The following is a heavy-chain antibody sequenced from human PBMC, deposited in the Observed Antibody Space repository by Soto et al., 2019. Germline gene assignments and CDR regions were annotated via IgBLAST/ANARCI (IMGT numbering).Heavy chain of an antibody. CDR3: ASRSMVYAIRGDAFDI. D-gene: IGHD2-8*01. CDR1: GGTFSSYA. V-gene: IGHV1-69*13. Sequence: SVKVSCKASGGTFSSYAISWVRQAPGQGLEWMGGIIPIFGTANYAQKFQGRVTITADESTSTAYMELSSLRSEDTAVYYCASRSMVYAIRGDAFDIWGQGTMVTVSS. CDR2: IIPIFGTA. J-gene: IGHJ3*02.